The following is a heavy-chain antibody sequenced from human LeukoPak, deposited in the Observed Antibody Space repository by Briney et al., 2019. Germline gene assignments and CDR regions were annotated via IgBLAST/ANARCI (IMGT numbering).Heavy chain of an antibody. Sequence: KPSETLSLTCTVSGGSISSSSYYWGWIRQPPGKGLEWIGSIYYSGSTYYNPSLKSRVTISVDTSKNQFSLKLSSVTAADTAVYYCARVSSGGCSGGSCIGTFDYWGQGTLVTVSS. V-gene: IGHV4-39*01. D-gene: IGHD2-15*01. CDR1: GGSISSSSYY. CDR3: ARVSSGGCSGGSCIGTFDY. J-gene: IGHJ4*02. CDR2: IYYSGST.